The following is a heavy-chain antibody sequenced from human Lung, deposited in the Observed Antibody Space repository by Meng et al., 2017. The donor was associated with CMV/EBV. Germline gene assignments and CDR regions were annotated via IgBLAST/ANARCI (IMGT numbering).Heavy chain of an antibody. J-gene: IGHJ6*02. Sequence: GGSXRLXCAASGFTFSSYGMHWVRQAPGKGLEWVAFIRYDGSNKYYADSVKGRFTISRDNSKNTLYLQMNSLRAEDTAVYYCAKDFCSSTSCYRSYYYYGMDVWGQGTXVTVSS. D-gene: IGHD2-2*01. CDR3: AKDFCSSTSCYRSYYYYGMDV. V-gene: IGHV3-30*02. CDR1: GFTFSSYG. CDR2: IRYDGSNK.